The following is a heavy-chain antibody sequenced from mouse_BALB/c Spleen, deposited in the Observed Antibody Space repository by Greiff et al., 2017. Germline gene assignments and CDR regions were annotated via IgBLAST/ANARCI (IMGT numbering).Heavy chain of an antibody. CDR2: ISSGGST. CDR3: ARGRDYYYGSYWYFDV. D-gene: IGHD1-1*01. CDR1: GFTFSSYA. Sequence: EVQVVESGGGLVKPGGSLKLSCAASGFTFSSYAMSWVRQTPEKRLEWVASISSGGSTYYPDSVKGRFTISRDNARNILYRQMSSLRSEDTAMYYCARGRDYYYGSYWYFDVWGAGTTVTVSS. V-gene: IGHV5-6-5*01. J-gene: IGHJ1*01.